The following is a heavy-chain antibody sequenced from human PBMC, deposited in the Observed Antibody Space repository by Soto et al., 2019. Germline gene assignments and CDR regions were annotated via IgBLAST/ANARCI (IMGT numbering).Heavy chain of an antibody. CDR2: IYYSGST. CDR3: ARQKFGIVLMVYAGGGTIDY. D-gene: IGHD2-8*01. V-gene: IGHV4-39*01. CDR1: GGSISSSSYY. J-gene: IGHJ4*02. Sequence: LSLTCTVSGGSISSSSYYWGWIRQPPGKGLEWIGSIYYSGSTYYNPSLKSRVTISVDTSKNQFSLKLSSVTAADTAVYYCARQKFGIVLMVYAGGGTIDYWGQGTLVTVSS.